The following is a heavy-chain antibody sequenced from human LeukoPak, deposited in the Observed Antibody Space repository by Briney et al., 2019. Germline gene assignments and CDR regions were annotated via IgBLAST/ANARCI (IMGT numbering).Heavy chain of an antibody. V-gene: IGHV4-39*07. Sequence: SETLSLTCTVSGGSISSSSYYWGWIRQPPGKGLEWIGSIYYSGSTYYNPSLKSRVTISVDTSKNQFSLKLSSVTAADTAVYYCARGGSAAGSGMDVWGQGTTVTVSS. D-gene: IGHD6-13*01. CDR1: GGSISSSSYY. J-gene: IGHJ6*02. CDR2: IYYSGST. CDR3: ARGGSAAGSGMDV.